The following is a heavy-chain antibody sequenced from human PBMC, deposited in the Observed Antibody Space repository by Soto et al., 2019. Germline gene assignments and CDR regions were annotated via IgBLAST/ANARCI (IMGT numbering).Heavy chain of an antibody. Sequence: PSETLSLTCAVSGGSIISDGYSWSWIRQPPGKGLQWIGHIYEGGNTYYTPSLESRVAISTDKSKNQFSLRLSSVTAADTAVYYCARGNGIASRPADYWGQGTLVTVSS. J-gene: IGHJ4*02. CDR3: ARGNGIASRPADY. V-gene: IGHV4-30-2*01. CDR2: IYEGGNT. D-gene: IGHD6-13*01. CDR1: GGSIISDGYS.